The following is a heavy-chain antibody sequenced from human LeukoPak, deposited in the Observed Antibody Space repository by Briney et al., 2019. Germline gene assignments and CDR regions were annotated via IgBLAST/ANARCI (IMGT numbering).Heavy chain of an antibody. D-gene: IGHD3-10*01. J-gene: IGHJ4*02. CDR2: ISSSSSYI. CDR3: ASLMVRGVAFDY. Sequence: PGGSLRLSCAASGFTFSSYSMNWVRQAPGKGLEWVASISSSSSYIYYADSVKGRFTISRDNAKNSLYLQMNSLRAEDTAVYYCASLMVRGVAFDYWRQGTLVTVSS. V-gene: IGHV3-21*01. CDR1: GFTFSSYS.